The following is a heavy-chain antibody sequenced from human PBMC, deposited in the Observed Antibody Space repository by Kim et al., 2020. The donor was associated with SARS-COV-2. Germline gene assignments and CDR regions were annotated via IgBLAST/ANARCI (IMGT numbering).Heavy chain of an antibody. CDR1: GGTFSSYA. CDR3: NMVRGVIIRNNWFDP. J-gene: IGHJ5*02. Sequence: SVKVSCKASGGTFSSYAISWVRQAPGQGLEWMGGIIPIFGTANYAQKFQGRVTITADESTSTAYMELSSLRSEDTAVYYCNMVRGVIIRNNWFDPWGQGTLVTVSS. D-gene: IGHD3-10*01. V-gene: IGHV1-69*13. CDR2: IIPIFGTA.